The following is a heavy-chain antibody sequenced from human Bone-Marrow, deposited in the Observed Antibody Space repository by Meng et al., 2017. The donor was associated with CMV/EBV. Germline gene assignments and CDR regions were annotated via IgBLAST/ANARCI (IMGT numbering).Heavy chain of an antibody. CDR1: GITFSSYW. CDR3: AKDPWVAPNTYGGGALDT. D-gene: IGHD2-21*01. J-gene: IGHJ3*02. CDR2: INSDGSST. V-gene: IGHV3-74*01. Sequence: GESQKFSWASAGITFSSYWMHWVRQAPWKGLVWVSRINSDGSSTSYADSVKGRFTISRDNAKNTLYLQMSSLRAEDTAVYYCAKDPWVAPNTYGGGALDTWGQGTMVTVAS.